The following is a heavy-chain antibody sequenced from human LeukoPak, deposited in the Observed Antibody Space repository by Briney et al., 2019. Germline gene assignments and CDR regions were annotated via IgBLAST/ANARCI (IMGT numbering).Heavy chain of an antibody. CDR3: AKDPGYYCSGGSCYVWYLDL. D-gene: IGHD2-15*01. CDR2: ISGSGGST. Sequence: PGGSLRLSCAASGFTFSSYAMSWVRQAPGKGLEWVSAISGSGGSTYYADSVKGRFTISRDNSKNTLYLQMNSLRAEDTAVYYCAKDPGYYCSGGSCYVWYLDLWGRGTLVTVSS. CDR1: GFTFSSYA. J-gene: IGHJ2*01. V-gene: IGHV3-23*01.